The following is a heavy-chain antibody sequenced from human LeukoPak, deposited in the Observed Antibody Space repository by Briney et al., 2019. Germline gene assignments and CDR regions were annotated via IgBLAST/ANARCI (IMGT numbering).Heavy chain of an antibody. CDR2: IVYDGSDK. CDR3: ARASRYESFYYNGLDV. Sequence: GGSLRLSCAASGFTFSRYGMHWVRQAPGKGLEWVAGIVYDGSDKYYGDSVKGRYTISRDDSKDTLYLQMNSLGAEDTAVYYCARASRYESFYYNGLDVWGQGTTIIVSS. CDR1: GFTFSRYG. J-gene: IGHJ6*02. V-gene: IGHV3-30*03. D-gene: IGHD1-1*01.